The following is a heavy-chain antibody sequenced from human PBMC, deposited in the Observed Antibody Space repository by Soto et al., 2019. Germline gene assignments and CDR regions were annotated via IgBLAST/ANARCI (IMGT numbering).Heavy chain of an antibody. CDR3: ARQRGIDYYYYGMDV. D-gene: IGHD7-27*01. CDR1: GYTFTSYY. Sequence: QVQLVQSGAEVKKPGASVKVSCKASGYTFTSYYMHWVRQAPGQGLEWMRIINPSGGSTSYAQKFQGRVTMTRDTSASTVDMELSSLRSEDTAVYYCARQRGIDYYYYGMDVWGQGPTVTVSS. CDR2: INPSGGST. J-gene: IGHJ6*02. V-gene: IGHV1-46*01.